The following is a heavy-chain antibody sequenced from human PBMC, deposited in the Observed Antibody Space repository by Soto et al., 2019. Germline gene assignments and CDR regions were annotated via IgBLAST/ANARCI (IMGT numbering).Heavy chain of an antibody. V-gene: IGHV4-4*07. CDR2: IYTSGST. Sequence: QVQLQESGPGLVKPSETLSLTCTVSGGSISSYYWSWIRQPAGKGLEWIGRIYTSGSTNYHPSLQSRVTMSVDTSKNQFSLKLSSVTAADTAVYYCAREGSMIVSGYYFDYWGQGTLVTVSS. D-gene: IGHD3-22*01. CDR3: AREGSMIVSGYYFDY. CDR1: GGSISSYY. J-gene: IGHJ4*02.